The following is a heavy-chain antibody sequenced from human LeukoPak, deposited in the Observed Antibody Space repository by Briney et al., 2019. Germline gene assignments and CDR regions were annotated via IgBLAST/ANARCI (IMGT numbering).Heavy chain of an antibody. Sequence: PWETLSLTCAVYGGSFSGYYWSWIRQPPGKGLEWIGEINHSGSTNYNPSLKSRVTISVDTSKNQFSLKLSSVTAADTAVYYCARCHILTGYYSRWGQGTLVTVSS. CDR1: GGSFSGYY. D-gene: IGHD3-9*01. V-gene: IGHV4-34*01. CDR3: ARCHILTGYYSR. CDR2: INHSGST. J-gene: IGHJ4*02.